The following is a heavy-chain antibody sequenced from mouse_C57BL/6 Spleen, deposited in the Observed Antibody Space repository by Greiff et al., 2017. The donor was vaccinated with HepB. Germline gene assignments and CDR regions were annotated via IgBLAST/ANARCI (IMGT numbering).Heavy chain of an antibody. CDR3: ARIKKIVATYFDY. J-gene: IGHJ2*01. D-gene: IGHD1-1*01. Sequence: VQLQQSGAELVKAGASVKMSCKASGYTFTSYWMHWVQQRLGQGLEWFAETNPTNGRTYYNEKFKSKATLTVDKSSSTAYMLLSVPTLEDSAVYYSARIKKIVATYFDYWGQGTTLTGSS. CDR2: TNPTNGRT. V-gene: IGHV1S81*02. CDR1: GYTFTSYW.